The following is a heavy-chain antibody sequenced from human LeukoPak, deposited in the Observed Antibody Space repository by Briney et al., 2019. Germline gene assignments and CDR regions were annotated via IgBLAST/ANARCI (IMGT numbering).Heavy chain of an antibody. CDR1: GGSFSGYY. CDR3: VVLFRRGSGSYYIDY. Sequence: SETLSLTCAVYGGSFSGYYWSWIRQPPGKGLEWIGEINRSGSTNYDPSLKSRVTISVDTSKNQFSLKLRSVTAADTAAYYCVVLFRRGSGSYYIDYWGQGTLVTVSS. J-gene: IGHJ4*02. D-gene: IGHD3-10*01. CDR2: INRSGST. V-gene: IGHV4-34*01.